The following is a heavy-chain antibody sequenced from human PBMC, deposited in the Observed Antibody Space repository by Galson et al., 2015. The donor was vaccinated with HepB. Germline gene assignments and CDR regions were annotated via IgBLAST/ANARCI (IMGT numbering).Heavy chain of an antibody. J-gene: IGHJ5*02. CDR3: VKEGSWFGGDWFDP. D-gene: IGHD3-16*01. CDR2: INGRGSTR. CDR1: GFIFRHHA. V-gene: IGHV3-23*01. Sequence: SLRLSCAGSGFIFRHHAMAWIRQAPGKGLGWVSGINGRGSTRSYSDAVKGRFSISRDNSKDTVFLQMDNLRAEDTAVYYCVKEGSWFGGDWFDPWSQGALVTVS.